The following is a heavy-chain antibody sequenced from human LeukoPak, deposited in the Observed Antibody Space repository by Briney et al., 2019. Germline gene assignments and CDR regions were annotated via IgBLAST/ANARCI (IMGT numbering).Heavy chain of an antibody. D-gene: IGHD6-19*01. CDR2: INSDGSTT. J-gene: IGHJ4*02. Sequence: GGSLRLSCAASGFTFSSYWMHWVRQAPGKGLVWVSRINSDGSTTNYADSVKGRFTVSRDNAKNTLYLQMNSLRAEDTALYYCAREYSSGWSPLDYWGQGTLVTVSS. CDR1: GFTFSSYW. V-gene: IGHV3-74*01. CDR3: AREYSSGWSPLDY.